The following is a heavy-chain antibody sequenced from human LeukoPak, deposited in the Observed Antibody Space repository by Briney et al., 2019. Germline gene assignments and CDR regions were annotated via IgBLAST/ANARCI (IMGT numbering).Heavy chain of an antibody. Sequence: GGSLRLSCAASGFTFSSYAMSWVRQAPGKGLEWVSAISGSGGSTYYADSVKGRFTISRDNSKNTLYLQMNSPRAEDTAVYYCAKDGSEWAYCGGDCSSDYFDYWGQGTLVTVSS. CDR1: GFTFSSYA. J-gene: IGHJ4*02. D-gene: IGHD2-21*02. CDR2: ISGSGGST. V-gene: IGHV3-23*01. CDR3: AKDGSEWAYCGGDCSSDYFDY.